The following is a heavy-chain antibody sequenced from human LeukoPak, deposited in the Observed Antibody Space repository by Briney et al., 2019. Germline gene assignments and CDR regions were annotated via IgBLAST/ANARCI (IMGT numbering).Heavy chain of an antibody. J-gene: IGHJ6*02. CDR1: GWSLSGNS. D-gene: IGHD3-9*01. CDR2: ISHSGRT. V-gene: IGHV4-34*01. CDR3: ARGHTLGGYYKQKYYYYGIDV. Sequence: SETLSLTCAVYGWSLSGNSWSWIRQPPGKGLEWIGEISHSGRTNYSPSLKSRLTISVHTSTNQFSLRLSSVTAPDTAVYYCARGHTLGGYYKQKYYYYGIDVWGQGTTVTVSS.